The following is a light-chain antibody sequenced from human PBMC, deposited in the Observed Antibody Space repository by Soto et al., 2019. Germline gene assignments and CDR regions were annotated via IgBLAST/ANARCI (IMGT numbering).Light chain of an antibody. V-gene: IGKV1-39*01. Sequence: DIQMTQSPSSLSASVGDRVTITCRASQRISNYLNWYQQRPGKPPKLLIYAASGLQSGIPSRFSGTGSWTDFTLTISSLQPEDFATYDCQQTYSTPRTFGQGTKVEFK. CDR2: AAS. CDR1: QRISNY. CDR3: QQTYSTPRT. J-gene: IGKJ1*01.